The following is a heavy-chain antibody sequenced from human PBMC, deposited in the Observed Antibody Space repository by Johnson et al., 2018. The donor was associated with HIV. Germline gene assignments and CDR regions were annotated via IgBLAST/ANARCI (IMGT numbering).Heavy chain of an antibody. CDR1: GFTFSSYA. J-gene: IGHJ3*01. D-gene: IGHD6-6*01. Sequence: VQLVESGGGLVQPGGSLRLSCAASGFTFSSYAMSWVRQAPGKGLEWVAVISYDGSNKYYADSVKGRFTISRDNSKNTLYLQMNSLRAEDTAVYYCAKEYSSSSRDLANWGQGTMVTVSS. CDR3: AKEYSSSSRDLAN. V-gene: IGHV3-30*18. CDR2: ISYDGSNK.